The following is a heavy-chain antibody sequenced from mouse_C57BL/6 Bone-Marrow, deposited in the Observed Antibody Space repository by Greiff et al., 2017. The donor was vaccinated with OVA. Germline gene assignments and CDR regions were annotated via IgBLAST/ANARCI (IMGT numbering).Heavy chain of an antibody. D-gene: IGHD1-1*01. J-gene: IGHJ2*01. CDR1: GFNIKDDY. V-gene: IGHV14-4*01. Sequence: VQLQQSGAELVRPGASVKLSCTASGFNIKDDYMHWVKQRPEQGLEWIGWIDPENGDTEYASKFQGKATLTADKSSNTAYLQLSSLTSEDAAAYYYTAINYCGSSERDYWGQGTTLTVSS. CDR2: IDPENGDT. CDR3: TAINYCGSSERDY.